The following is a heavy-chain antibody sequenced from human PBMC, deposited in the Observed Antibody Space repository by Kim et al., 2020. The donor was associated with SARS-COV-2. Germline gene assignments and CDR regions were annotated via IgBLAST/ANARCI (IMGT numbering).Heavy chain of an antibody. J-gene: IGHJ3*02. CDR2: IWYDGSNK. D-gene: IGHD1-26*01. V-gene: IGHV3-33*06. CDR1: GFTFSSYA. CDR3: AKVGGEYSGSYYVEAFDAFDI. Sequence: GGSLRLSCAASGFTFSSYAMHWVRQAPGKGLEWVAVIWYDGSNKYYADSVKGRFTISRDNSKNTLYLQMNSLRAEDTAVYYCAKVGGEYSGSYYVEAFDAFDIWGQGTMVTVSS.